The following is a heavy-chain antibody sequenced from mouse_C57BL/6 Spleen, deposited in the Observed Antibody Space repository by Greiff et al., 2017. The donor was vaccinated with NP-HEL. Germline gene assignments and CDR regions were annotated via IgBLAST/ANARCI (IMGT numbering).Heavy chain of an antibody. CDR3: ALITTVGGVDD. Sequence: QVQLQQSGAELVKPGASVKISCKASGYAFSGYWMNWVKQRPGKGLEWIGQIYPGDGDTNYNGTFKGKAILTADKSTSTAYMQLSSLTSEDSSVYCGALITTVGGVDDWGPGTTLTVSS. J-gene: IGHJ2*01. D-gene: IGHD1-1*01. CDR1: GYAFSGYW. V-gene: IGHV1-80*01. CDR2: IYPGDGDT.